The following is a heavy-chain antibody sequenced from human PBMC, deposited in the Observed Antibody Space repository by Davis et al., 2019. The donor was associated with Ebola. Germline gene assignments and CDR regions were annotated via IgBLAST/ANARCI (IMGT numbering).Heavy chain of an antibody. Sequence: PSETLSLTCIVSGGSISRSSYYWGWIRQPPGKGLEWIGSVYYSGTTYYNPSLKSRVTISTDTSKNQLSLRLNSVTAADTAVYYCGVPPYSGTTYRDYWGQGILVTVSS. CDR1: GGSISRSSYY. CDR2: VYYSGTT. V-gene: IGHV4-39*01. J-gene: IGHJ4*02. D-gene: IGHD1-26*01. CDR3: GVPPYSGTTYRDY.